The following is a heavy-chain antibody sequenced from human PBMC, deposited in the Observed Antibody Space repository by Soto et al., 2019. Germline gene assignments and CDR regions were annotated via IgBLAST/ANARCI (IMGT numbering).Heavy chain of an antibody. V-gene: IGHV3-30-3*01. CDR1: GFIFSSYA. Sequence: QVQVVESGGGVVQPGRSLRLSCAASGFIFSSYAMHWVRQAPGKGLEWLAVISYDGNNKYYADSVKGRFTISKDNSKNTMYLQMNSLRPEDTAVYYCARGGGEVSYSGYYTGYPYYGLDVWGQGPTVNVS. CDR2: ISYDGNNK. J-gene: IGHJ6*02. D-gene: IGHD3-3*01. CDR3: ARGGGEVSYSGYYTGYPYYGLDV.